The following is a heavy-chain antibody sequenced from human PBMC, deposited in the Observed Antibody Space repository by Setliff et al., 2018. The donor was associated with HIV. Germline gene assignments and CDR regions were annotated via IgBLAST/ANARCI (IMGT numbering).Heavy chain of an antibody. CDR1: GYSISSGYY. Sequence: LSLTCAVSGYSISSGYYWGWIRQPPGKGLGWIGSIYHSGSTYDSPSLKSRVTISVDTSKNQFSLKLSSMTAADTAVYYCASTGYSSGWSFDCWGQGTLVTVS. V-gene: IGHV4-38-2*01. CDR3: ASTGYSSGWSFDC. D-gene: IGHD6-19*01. CDR2: IYHSGST. J-gene: IGHJ4*02.